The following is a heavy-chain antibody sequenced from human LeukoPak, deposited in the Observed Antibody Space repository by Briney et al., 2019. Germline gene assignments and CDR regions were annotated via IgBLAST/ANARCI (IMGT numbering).Heavy chain of an antibody. CDR1: GFTFSSYD. Sequence: GGSLRLSCAASGFTFSSYDMHWVRQATGKGLEWVSAIGTAGDTYYPGSVKGRFTISRENAKNSLYLQMNSLRAEDTAVYYCARACTVTRCYYGMDVWGQGTTVTVSS. J-gene: IGHJ6*02. CDR3: ARACTVTRCYYGMDV. CDR2: IGTAGDT. D-gene: IGHD4-17*01. V-gene: IGHV3-13*01.